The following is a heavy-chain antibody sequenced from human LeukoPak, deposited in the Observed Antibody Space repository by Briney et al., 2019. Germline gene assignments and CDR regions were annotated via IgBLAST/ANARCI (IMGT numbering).Heavy chain of an antibody. D-gene: IGHD6-6*01. V-gene: IGHV3-48*03. CDR2: IDRSATTT. Sequence: GGSLRLSCVASGFTFINYEINWVRQAPGKGLEWVSYIDRSATTTYYADSAKGRFTISRDSAKNPVSLQMNSLRTEDTAVYYCARALGSTAAHHFYAMDVWGKGTTVIVSS. CDR3: ARALGSTAAHHFYAMDV. CDR1: GFTFINYE. J-gene: IGHJ6*04.